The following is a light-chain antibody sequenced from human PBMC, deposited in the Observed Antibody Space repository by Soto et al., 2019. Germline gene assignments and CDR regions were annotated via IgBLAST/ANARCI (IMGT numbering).Light chain of an antibody. Sequence: IVMTQSPATLSVSPGEGATLSCRASQSVNRNLAWYLHQPGQAPRLLIYASSTRATGIPARFSGSGSGTEFTLAISSLQSEDFAVYYWQQYNSLPLTGGGGTKVEIK. CDR2: ASS. J-gene: IGKJ4*01. CDR1: QSVNRN. CDR3: QQYNSLPLT. V-gene: IGKV3-15*01.